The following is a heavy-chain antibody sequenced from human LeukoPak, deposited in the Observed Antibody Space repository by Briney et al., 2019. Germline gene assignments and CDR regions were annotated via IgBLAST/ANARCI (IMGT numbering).Heavy chain of an antibody. CDR1: GFSFSSYN. J-gene: IGHJ6*03. Sequence: GSLRLFCEASGFSFSSYNMDWVRQTPGKGLEWISSITTSSTYTFYADSVKGRFTISRDNARNSLYLQMNSLRVEDTAVYYCARDPYSGTYGNTYYYYMDVWGKGTTVTISS. CDR2: ITTSSTYT. CDR3: ARDPYSGTYGNTYYYYMDV. V-gene: IGHV3-21*01. D-gene: IGHD1-26*01.